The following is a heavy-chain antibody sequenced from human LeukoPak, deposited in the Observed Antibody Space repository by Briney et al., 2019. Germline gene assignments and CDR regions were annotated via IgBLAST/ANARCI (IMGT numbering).Heavy chain of an antibody. CDR3: ARNEVFRGIAAAGTYYYYGMDV. CDR2: IYYSGST. V-gene: IGHV4-31*03. J-gene: IGHJ6*02. D-gene: IGHD6-13*01. Sequence: PSQTLSLTCTVSGGSISSGGYYWSWIRQHPGKGLEWIGYIYYSGSTYYNPSLKSRVTISVDTSKNQFSLKLSSVTAADTAVYYCARNEVFRGIAAAGTYYYYGMDVWGQGTTVTVSS. CDR1: GGSISSGGYY.